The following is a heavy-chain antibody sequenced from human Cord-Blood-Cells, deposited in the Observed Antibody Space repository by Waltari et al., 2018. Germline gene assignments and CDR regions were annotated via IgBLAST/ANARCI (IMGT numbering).Heavy chain of an antibody. CDR1: GFTFSGYA. V-gene: IGHV3-23*01. Sequence: EVQLLESGRGLVQPGGSLRLSCAASGFTFSGYAMCWVRQARGKGWEWVSAISGSGGRTYYADSVKGRFTISRDNSKNTLYLQMNSLRAEDTAVYYCAKDALPEYYFDYWGQGTLVTVSS. J-gene: IGHJ4*02. CDR3: AKDALPEYYFDY. CDR2: ISGSGGRT.